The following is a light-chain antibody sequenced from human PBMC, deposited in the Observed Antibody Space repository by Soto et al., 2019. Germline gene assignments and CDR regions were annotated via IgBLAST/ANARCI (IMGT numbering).Light chain of an antibody. CDR2: GAS. Sequence: EIVMTQSPATLSVTAGERATLSCRASQSVSSNLAWYQQKPGQAPRLLIYGASSRATGIPARFSGSGSGTEFTLTISSLQSVDFAVYYCQQYNNWPPGTFGQGTKLEIK. J-gene: IGKJ2*01. CDR3: QQYNNWPPGT. V-gene: IGKV3-15*01. CDR1: QSVSSN.